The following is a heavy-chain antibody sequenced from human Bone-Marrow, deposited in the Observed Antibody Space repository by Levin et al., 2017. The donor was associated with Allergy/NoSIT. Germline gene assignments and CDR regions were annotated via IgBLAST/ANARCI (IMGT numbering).Heavy chain of an antibody. CDR2: ISGSGGST. V-gene: IGHV3-23*01. Sequence: GESLKISCAASGFTFSSYAMSWVRQAPGKGLEWVSAISGSGGSTYYADSVKGRFTISRDNSKNTLYLQMNSLRAEDTAVYYCAKGPIARLTYFQHWGQGTLVTVSS. CDR1: GFTFSSYA. J-gene: IGHJ1*01. D-gene: IGHD6-13*01. CDR3: AKGPIARLTYFQH.